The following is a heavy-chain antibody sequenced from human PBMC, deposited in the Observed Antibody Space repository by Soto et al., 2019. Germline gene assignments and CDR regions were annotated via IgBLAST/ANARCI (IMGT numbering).Heavy chain of an antibody. V-gene: IGHV1-69*13. J-gene: IGHJ6*02. CDR1: GGTFSRYA. D-gene: IGHD3-22*01. Sequence: GASVKVSCKTSGGTFSRYAISWVRQAPGQGLEWMGGIVPIVDTATYAQKFQGRVTITADESTSTAYMELSRLRSEDTAVYYCARLWCDSSGSAPSGIDTWAQGTTVPVSS. CDR3: ARLWCDSSGSAPSGIDT. CDR2: IVPIVDTA.